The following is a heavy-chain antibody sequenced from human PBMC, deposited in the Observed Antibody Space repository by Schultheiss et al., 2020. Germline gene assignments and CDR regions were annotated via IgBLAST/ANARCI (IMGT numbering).Heavy chain of an antibody. CDR3: AKIASYDSSGYYYTFDAFDV. Sequence: GESLKISCAASGFTFSDYYMSWIRQAPGKGLEWVSALSGNGARTHFADSVKGRFSISRDNSWNTLHLEMNSLRADDTALYYCAKIASYDSSGYYYTFDAFDVWGQGTVVTVSS. CDR1: GFTFSDYY. J-gene: IGHJ3*01. CDR2: LSGNGART. D-gene: IGHD3-22*01. V-gene: IGHV3-23*01.